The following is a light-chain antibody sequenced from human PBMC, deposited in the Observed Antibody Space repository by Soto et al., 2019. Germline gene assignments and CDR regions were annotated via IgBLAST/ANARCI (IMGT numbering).Light chain of an antibody. Sequence: DIHMSQSPSTLSASAGDSATITLRARKSISYWFAWYQQKPGKAPKLLIYDASSLESGVPSRFSGSGSGTEFTLTISSLQPDDFATYYCQRYENYWTFGQRTKVDI. J-gene: IGKJ1*01. CDR3: QRYENYWT. CDR1: KSISYW. CDR2: DAS. V-gene: IGKV1-5*01.